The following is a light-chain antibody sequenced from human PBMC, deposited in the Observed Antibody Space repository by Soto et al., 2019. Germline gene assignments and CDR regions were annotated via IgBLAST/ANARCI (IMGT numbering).Light chain of an antibody. CDR2: DAS. Sequence: EVVFTQSPGTLSLSPGERATLSCRASQSVSGSYLAWYQQKPGQAPRLLIFDASSRATGIPDRVSGSGSGTDCTLTISRLEPEDFAVYFCQQYGTSPLTFGGGTKVEVK. J-gene: IGKJ4*01. V-gene: IGKV3-20*01. CDR1: QSVSGSY. CDR3: QQYGTSPLT.